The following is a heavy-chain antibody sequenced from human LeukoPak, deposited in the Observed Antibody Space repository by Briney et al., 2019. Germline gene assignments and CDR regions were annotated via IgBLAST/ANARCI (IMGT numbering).Heavy chain of an antibody. CDR1: GGAISSYY. J-gene: IGHJ4*02. V-gene: IGHV4-59*12. D-gene: IGHD2-8*01. CDR3: SRENGSFSPFGY. CDR2: IYNSETT. Sequence: PSETLSLTCTVSGGAISSYYWSWIRQPPGKGLEWIAYIYNSETTNYNPSLESRVTVSLDKSKNQLSLNLTSVTAADTAVYYCSRENGSFSPFGYWGQGTLVTVLS.